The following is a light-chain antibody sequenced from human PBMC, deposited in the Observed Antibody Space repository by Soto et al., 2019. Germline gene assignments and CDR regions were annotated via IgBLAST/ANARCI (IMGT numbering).Light chain of an antibody. CDR3: CSYAGSSTYPYV. CDR1: SSDVGSYNL. CDR2: EVS. Sequence: QSVLTQPASVSGSPGQSITISCTGTSSDVGSYNLVSWYQQHPGKAPKLMIYEVSKRPSGVSNRFSGSKSGNTASLTISGLQAEDEDDYYCCSYAGSSTYPYVFGPGTKLTVL. J-gene: IGLJ1*01. V-gene: IGLV2-23*02.